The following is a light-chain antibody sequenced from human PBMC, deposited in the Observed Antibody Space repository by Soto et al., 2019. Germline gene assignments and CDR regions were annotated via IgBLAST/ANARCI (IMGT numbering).Light chain of an antibody. J-gene: IGLJ2*01. CDR2: VNN. Sequence: QSVLTQPPSVSAAPGQKVTISCSGGGSNIGDNYVSWYQQLPGTAPRLVIYVNNQRPSGVSARFSGSRSGTTASLAISGLQAEDEADYYCAAWDDSLSVVFGGGTKLTVL. CDR3: AAWDDSLSVV. CDR1: GSNIGDNY. V-gene: IGLV1-51*02.